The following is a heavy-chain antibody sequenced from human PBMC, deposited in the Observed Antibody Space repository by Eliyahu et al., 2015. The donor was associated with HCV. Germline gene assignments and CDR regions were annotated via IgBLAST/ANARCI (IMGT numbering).Heavy chain of an antibody. J-gene: IGHJ6*02. V-gene: IGHV1-58*02. CDR2: ALLAGDT. CDR1: GFTFTSSA. D-gene: IGHD2-2*01. Sequence: QMQLVQSGPEVKKPGTSVKVSCKASGFTFTSSAMQWVRQARGQRPWGVGLSALLAGDTHYAQKFQERVTITRDMSTSTAYMELSSLRSEDTAVYYCAAGIVGDCSSTSCQEAIYYYGMDVWGQGTTVTVSS. CDR3: AAGIVGDCSSTSCQEAIYYYGMDV.